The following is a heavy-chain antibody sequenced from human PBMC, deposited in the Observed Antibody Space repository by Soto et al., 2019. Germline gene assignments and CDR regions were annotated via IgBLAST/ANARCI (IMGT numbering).Heavy chain of an antibody. D-gene: IGHD5-18*01. V-gene: IGHV4-31*03. J-gene: IGHJ4*02. CDR2: IYYSGST. CDR3: ARVGVDTAFDY. CDR1: GGSISSGGYY. Sequence: SETLSLTCTVSGGSISSGGYYWSWIRQHPGKGLEWIGYIYYSGSTYYNPSLKSRVTISVDTSKNQFSLKLSSVTAADTAVYYCARVGVDTAFDYWGQGTLVTVSS.